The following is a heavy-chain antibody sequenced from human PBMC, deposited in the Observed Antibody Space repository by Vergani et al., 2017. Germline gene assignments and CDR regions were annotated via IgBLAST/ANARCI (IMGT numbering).Heavy chain of an antibody. Sequence: QVQLQESGPGLVKPSETLSLTCTVSGGSISSYYCSWIRQPPGKGLGWIGYLYYSGSTNYNPSLKSRVTISVDTSKNQFSLKLSSVTAADTAVYYCARVDYGAYYYYYGMDVWGQGITVTVSS. J-gene: IGHJ6*02. V-gene: IGHV4-59*01. CDR1: GGSISSYY. D-gene: IGHD4-17*01. CDR2: LYYSGST. CDR3: ARVDYGAYYYYYGMDV.